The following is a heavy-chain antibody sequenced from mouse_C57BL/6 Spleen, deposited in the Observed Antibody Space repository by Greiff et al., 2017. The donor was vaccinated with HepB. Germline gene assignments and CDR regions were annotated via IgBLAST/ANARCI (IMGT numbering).Heavy chain of an antibody. V-gene: IGHV5-4*01. CDR2: ISDGGSYT. CDR1: GFTFSSYA. Sequence: EVTLMESGGGLVKPGGSLKLSCAASGFTFSSYAMSWVRQTPEKRLEWVATISDGGSYTYYPDNVKGRFTISRDNAKNNLYLQMSHLKSEDTAMYYCARDGGAWFAYWGQGTLVTVSA. CDR3: ARDGGAWFAY. J-gene: IGHJ3*01.